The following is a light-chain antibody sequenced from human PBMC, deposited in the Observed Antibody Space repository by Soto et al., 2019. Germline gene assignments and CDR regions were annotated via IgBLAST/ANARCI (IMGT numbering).Light chain of an antibody. J-gene: IGKJ1*01. Sequence: EIVMTQSPATLSVSPGERASLSCRASQSVSSNLAWYRQKPGQTPRLLIYATSTRATGIPARFSGSGSGTEFTLTISSLQSDDIAVYYCQQYHNWPAFGQGTKVEIK. CDR3: QQYHNWPA. CDR2: ATS. V-gene: IGKV3-15*01. CDR1: QSVSSN.